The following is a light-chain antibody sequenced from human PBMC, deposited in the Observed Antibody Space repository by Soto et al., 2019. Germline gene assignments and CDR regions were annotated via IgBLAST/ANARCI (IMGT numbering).Light chain of an antibody. Sequence: EIVLTQSPGTLALSPGERATLSCRVSQSVSSSYLAWYKQKPGQAPRLLIYGASSRATGIPDRFSGSGSGTDFTLTISRLEPEDFAVYYCQQYGSSPWTFGQGTKVDIK. CDR3: QQYGSSPWT. V-gene: IGKV3-20*01. CDR2: GAS. J-gene: IGKJ1*01. CDR1: QSVSSSY.